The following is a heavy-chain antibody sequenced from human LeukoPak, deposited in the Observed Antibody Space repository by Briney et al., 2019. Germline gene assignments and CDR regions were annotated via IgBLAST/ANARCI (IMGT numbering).Heavy chain of an antibody. CDR1: GGSISSYY. J-gene: IGHJ4*02. V-gene: IGHV4-59*01. Sequence: SETLSLTCTVSGGSISSYYWSWIRQPPGKGLEWIGYMYYSGTINYNPSLKGRVTMSLDTSKNQFSLKLSSVTAADTAVYYCARYGSGSYRQFDFWGQGTLVTVSS. CDR3: ARYGSGSYRQFDF. CDR2: MYYSGTI. D-gene: IGHD3-10*01.